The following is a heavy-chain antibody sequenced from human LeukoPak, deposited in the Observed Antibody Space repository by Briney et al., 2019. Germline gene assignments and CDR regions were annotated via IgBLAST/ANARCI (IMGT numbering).Heavy chain of an antibody. CDR3: ARVGGQEMATMEFGY. D-gene: IGHD5-24*01. CDR1: GFTFDDYG. V-gene: IGHV3-20*04. J-gene: IGHJ4*02. Sequence: GGSLRLSCAASGFTFDDYGMSWVRQAPGKGLERVSGINWNGGSTGYADSVKGRFTISRDNAKNSLYLQMNSLRAEDTALYYCARVGGQEMATMEFGYWGQGTLVTVSS. CDR2: INWNGGST.